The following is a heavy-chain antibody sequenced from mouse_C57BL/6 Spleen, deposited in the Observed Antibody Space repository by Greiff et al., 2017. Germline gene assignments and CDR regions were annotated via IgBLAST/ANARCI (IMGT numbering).Heavy chain of an antibody. CDR3: ARGGNTEYYYAMDY. CDR2: INPSSGYT. D-gene: IGHD1-1*01. CDR1: GYTFTSYT. J-gene: IGHJ4*01. V-gene: IGHV1-4*01. Sequence: QVQLQQSGAELARPGASVTMSCKASGYTFTSYTMHWVKQRPGQGLEWIGYINPSSGYTKYNQKFKDKATLTADKSSSTAYMQLSSLTSEDSAVYYCARGGNTEYYYAMDYWGQGTSVTVSS.